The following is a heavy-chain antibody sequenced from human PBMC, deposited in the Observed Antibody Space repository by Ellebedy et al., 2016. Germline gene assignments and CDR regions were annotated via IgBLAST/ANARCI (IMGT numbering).Heavy chain of an antibody. Sequence: SETLSLTXTVSGVSISSYYWNWIRQPAGKALEWIGRIYISGKTDYNPSLESRVTMSVDTSRNQFSLKLTSVTAADTAVYYCAKEHAAMDGVNYYPYYFDYWGQGTLVTASS. D-gene: IGHD4/OR15-4a*01. CDR1: GVSISSYY. CDR3: AKEHAAMDGVNYYPYYFDY. CDR2: IYISGKT. V-gene: IGHV4-4*07. J-gene: IGHJ4*02.